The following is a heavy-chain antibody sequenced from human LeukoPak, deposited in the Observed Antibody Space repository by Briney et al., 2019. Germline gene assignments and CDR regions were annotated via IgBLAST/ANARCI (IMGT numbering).Heavy chain of an antibody. D-gene: IGHD6-6*01. V-gene: IGHV1-2*02. CDR3: ARVRVSRSFSIGGYFDY. CDR1: GYTFTRYY. Sequence: ASVKVSCKASGYTFTRYYMHWVRQAPGQGLEWMGWINPNSGGTNYAQKFQGRVTMTRDTSISTAYMELSRLRSDDTAVYYCARVRVSRSFSIGGYFDYWGQGTLVTVSS. J-gene: IGHJ4*02. CDR2: INPNSGGT.